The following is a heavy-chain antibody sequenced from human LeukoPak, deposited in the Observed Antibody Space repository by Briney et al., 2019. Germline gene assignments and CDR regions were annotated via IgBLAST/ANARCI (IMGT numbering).Heavy chain of an antibody. CDR2: IYFTGNYI. V-gene: IGHV3-21*01. Sequence: GGSLRLSCVTSGFTFSRYSMRWVRQAPGKGLEWVSSIYFTGNYISYADSVKGRFTISRDNAKNSLYLQMNSLRAEDTAVYYCAREFNTVGNFGTWGQRTLVTVSS. CDR3: AREFNTVGNFGT. CDR1: GFTFSRYS. J-gene: IGHJ4*02.